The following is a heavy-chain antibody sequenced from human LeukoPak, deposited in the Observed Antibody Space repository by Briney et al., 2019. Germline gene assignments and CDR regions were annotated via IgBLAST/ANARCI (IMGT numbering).Heavy chain of an antibody. J-gene: IGHJ4*02. CDR3: ARDRNDYGDSGGYFDY. D-gene: IGHD4-17*01. V-gene: IGHV4-61*01. CDR1: GGSVSSGSDY. Sequence: SETLSLTRTVSGGSVSSGSDYWSWIRQPRGRGLEWIGFIYVSGSTNYNPPLKSRVTISVDTSKNQFSLKLSSVTAADPAVYYCARDRNDYGDSGGYFDYWGQGTLVTVSS. CDR2: IYVSGST.